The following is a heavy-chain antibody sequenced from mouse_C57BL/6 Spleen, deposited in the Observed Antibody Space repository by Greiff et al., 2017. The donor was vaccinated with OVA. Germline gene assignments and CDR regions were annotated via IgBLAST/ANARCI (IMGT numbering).Heavy chain of an antibody. CDR3: ARVRYYGSSSSGY. Sequence: QVQLQQPGAELVRPGSSVKLSCKASGYTFTSYWMDWVKQRPGQGLEWIGNIYPSDSETHYNQKFKDKATLTVDKSSSTAYMQLSSLTSEDSAVYYCARVRYYGSSSSGYWGQGTTLTVSS. D-gene: IGHD1-1*01. CDR1: GYTFTSYW. V-gene: IGHV1-61*01. J-gene: IGHJ2*01. CDR2: IYPSDSET.